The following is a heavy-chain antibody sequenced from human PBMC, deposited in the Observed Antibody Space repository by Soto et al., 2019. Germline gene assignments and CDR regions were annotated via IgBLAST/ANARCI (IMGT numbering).Heavy chain of an antibody. CDR1: GFTFDDYA. J-gene: IGHJ4*02. D-gene: IGHD5-18*01. CDR3: AKDRREYSYGYRGGLFDY. Sequence: GGSLRLSCAASGFTFDDYAMHWVRQAPGKGLEWVSGISWNSGSIGYADSVKGRFTISRDNAKNSLYLQMNSLRAEDTALYYCAKDRREYSYGYRGGLFDYWGQGTLVTVSS. V-gene: IGHV3-9*01. CDR2: ISWNSGSI.